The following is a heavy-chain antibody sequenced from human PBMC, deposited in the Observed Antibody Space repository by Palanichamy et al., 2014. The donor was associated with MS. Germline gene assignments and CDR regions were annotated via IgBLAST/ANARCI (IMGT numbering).Heavy chain of an antibody. V-gene: IGHV3-30*04. J-gene: IGHJ6*03. CDR3: ARDHSSSYSNYYSNMDV. Sequence: QVQLVESGGGVVQPGRSLRLSCAVSGFTLSNYAVHWVRQAPGKGLEWVAVISSDGRNKYYADSVKGRFTISRDTSKNTLYLQMNSLRAEDTAVYYCARDHSSSYSNYYSNMDVWGEGTTVTVSS. CDR2: ISSDGRNK. D-gene: IGHD3-22*01. CDR1: GFTLSNYA.